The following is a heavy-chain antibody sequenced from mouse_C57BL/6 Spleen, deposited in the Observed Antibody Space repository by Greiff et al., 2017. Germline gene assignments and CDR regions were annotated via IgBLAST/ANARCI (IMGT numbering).Heavy chain of an antibody. CDR2: IYPSDGST. CDR1: GYTFTSYD. CDR3: ARGEVQSVPDY. Sequence: QVQLKQSGPELVKPGASVKLSCKASGYTFTSYDINWVKQRPGPGLEWIGWIYPSDGSTTSNEPFTGKATLTVDTSSRTAYMELHSRTSEDAAVYCCARGEVQSVPDYWGQGTTLTVSS. V-gene: IGHV1-85*01. J-gene: IGHJ2*01.